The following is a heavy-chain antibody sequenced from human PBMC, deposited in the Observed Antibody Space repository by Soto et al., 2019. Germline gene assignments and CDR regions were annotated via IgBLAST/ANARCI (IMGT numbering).Heavy chain of an antibody. CDR1: GGSISSGGYY. Sequence: SETLSLTCTVSGGSISSGGYYWSWIRQHPGKGLERIGYIYYSGSTYYNPSLKSRVTISVDTSKNQFSLKLSSVTAADTAVYYCAREPYCSSTSCRNWFDPWGQGTLVTVSS. CDR3: AREPYCSSTSCRNWFDP. D-gene: IGHD2-2*01. CDR2: IYYSGST. J-gene: IGHJ5*02. V-gene: IGHV4-31*03.